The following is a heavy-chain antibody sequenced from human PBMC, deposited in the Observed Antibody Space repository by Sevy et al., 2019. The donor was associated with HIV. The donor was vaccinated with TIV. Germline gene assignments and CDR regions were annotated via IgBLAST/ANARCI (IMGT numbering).Heavy chain of an antibody. D-gene: IGHD3-22*01. Sequence: SETLSLTCTVSGGSISSYYWSWIRQPPGKGLEWIGYIYYSGSTNYNPSLKSRVTISVDTSKNQFSLKLSSVTAADTAVYYCARDRGRGSHSLFGNYIGFGPWGQGTLVTVSS. CDR1: GGSISSYY. CDR2: IYYSGST. CDR3: ARDRGRGSHSLFGNYIGFGP. V-gene: IGHV4-59*01. J-gene: IGHJ5*02.